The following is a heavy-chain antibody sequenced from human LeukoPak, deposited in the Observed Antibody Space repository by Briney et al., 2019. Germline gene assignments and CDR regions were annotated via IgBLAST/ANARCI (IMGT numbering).Heavy chain of an antibody. V-gene: IGHV4-34*01. J-gene: IGHJ4*02. Sequence: SETLSLTCAVYGGSFSGYYWSWIRQPPGKGLEWIGEINHSGSTNYNPSLKSRVTISVDTSKNQFSLKLSSVTAADTAVYYCARGRGVRGSLGYWGQGTLVTVSS. D-gene: IGHD3-10*01. CDR3: ARGRGVRGSLGY. CDR1: GGSFSGYY. CDR2: INHSGST.